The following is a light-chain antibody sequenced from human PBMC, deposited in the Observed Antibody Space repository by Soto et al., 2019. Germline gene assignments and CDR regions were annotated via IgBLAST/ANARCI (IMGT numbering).Light chain of an antibody. V-gene: IGLV2-14*01. J-gene: IGLJ2*01. CDR3: SSYTSSFTGV. CDR1: SSDVGRYNY. CDR2: EVS. Sequence: QSALTQPASVSGSPGQSITISCTGTSSDVGRYNYVSWYQQHPGKAPKLIIYEVSNRPSGVSDRFSGSKSGNTASLTISGLQAEDEADYYCSSYTSSFTGVFGGGTKLTVL.